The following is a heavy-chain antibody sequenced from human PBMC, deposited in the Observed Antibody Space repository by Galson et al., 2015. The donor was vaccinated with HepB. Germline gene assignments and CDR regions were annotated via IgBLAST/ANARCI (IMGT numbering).Heavy chain of an antibody. V-gene: IGHV4-39*01. J-gene: IGHJ4*02. Sequence: SETLSLTCIVSGDSISSESYCWGWIRRPPGKGLEWIGAICHTANTFYNASLKSRVAISVDTSKNQFSLKLSSVTAADTAMYYCARQKYGSGRYLDYWGQGTLVTVSS. D-gene: IGHD3-10*01. CDR2: ICHTANT. CDR1: GDSISSESYC. CDR3: ARQKYGSGRYLDY.